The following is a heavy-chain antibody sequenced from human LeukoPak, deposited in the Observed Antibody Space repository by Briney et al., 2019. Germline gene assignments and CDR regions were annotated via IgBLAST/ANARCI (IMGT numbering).Heavy chain of an antibody. V-gene: IGHV1-2*02. Sequence: ASVKVSCKASGYTFTGYYMHWVRQAPGQGLEWMGWINPNSGGTNYAQKFQGRVTMTRDTSISTAYMELSRLRSDDTAVYYCARAGASSESQLRSLEWLFFDYWGQGTLVTVSS. CDR1: GYTFTGYY. CDR3: ARAGASSESQLRSLEWLFFDY. D-gene: IGHD3-3*01. CDR2: INPNSGGT. J-gene: IGHJ4*02.